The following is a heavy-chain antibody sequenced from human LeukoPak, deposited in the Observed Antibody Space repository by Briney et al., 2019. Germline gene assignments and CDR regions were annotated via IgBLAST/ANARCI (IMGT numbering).Heavy chain of an antibody. V-gene: IGHV4-34*01. D-gene: IGHD3-3*01. CDR2: INHSGTT. J-gene: IGHJ6*02. CDR3: AREGTGIFGVAYYYYGMDV. Sequence: SETLSLTCAVYGGSFSNYYWSWIRQPPGKGLEWIGEINHSGTTNYNPSLKSRVTISTDTSRNQFSLRLSSVTAADTAVYYCAREGTGIFGVAYYYYGMDVWGQGTTVTVSS. CDR1: GGSFSNYY.